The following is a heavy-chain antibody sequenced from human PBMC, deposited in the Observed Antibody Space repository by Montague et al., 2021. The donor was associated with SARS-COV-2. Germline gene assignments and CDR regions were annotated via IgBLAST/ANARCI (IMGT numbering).Heavy chain of an antibody. CDR2: IYYSGST. Sequence: SETLSLTCTVSGGSISSSSYYCGWIRHPPGKGLEWIGSIYYSGSTYYNPSLKSRVTISVDTSKNQFSLKLSSVTAADTAVYYCARDQGYNWNYYYYYGMDVWGQGNKVAV. CDR1: GGSISSSSYY. V-gene: IGHV4-39*07. CDR3: ARDQGYNWNYYYYYGMDV. D-gene: IGHD1-20*01. J-gene: IGHJ6*02.